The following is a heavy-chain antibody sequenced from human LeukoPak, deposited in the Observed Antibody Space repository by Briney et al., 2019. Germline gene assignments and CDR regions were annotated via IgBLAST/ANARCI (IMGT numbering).Heavy chain of an antibody. J-gene: IGHJ4*02. V-gene: IGHV3-30*18. D-gene: IGHD6-13*01. CDR2: ISYDGSNK. CDR1: AFTFSTYG. CDR3: AKDDLPTYSSSWYASGY. Sequence: GGSLRLSCAASAFTFSTYGMHWVRQAPGKGLEWVAVISYDGSNKYYADSVKGRFTISRDNSKNTLYLQMNSLRAEDTAVYYCAKDDLPTYSSSWYASGYWGQGTLVTVSS.